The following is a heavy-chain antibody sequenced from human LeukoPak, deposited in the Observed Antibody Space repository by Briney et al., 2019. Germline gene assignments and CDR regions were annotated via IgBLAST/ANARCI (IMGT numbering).Heavy chain of an antibody. D-gene: IGHD2-8*01. CDR2: IYSGGST. Sequence: GGSLTLSCAPSGFPVSGTYMRWLRQAPGKGLEWVSVIYSGGSTFYASSVKGRFTISRDNSKNTLYLQMSSLRAEVTAMYYCARGLGGPNLMFDYWGQGTLVTVSS. J-gene: IGHJ4*02. CDR3: ARGLGGPNLMFDY. CDR1: GFPVSGTY. V-gene: IGHV3-53*01.